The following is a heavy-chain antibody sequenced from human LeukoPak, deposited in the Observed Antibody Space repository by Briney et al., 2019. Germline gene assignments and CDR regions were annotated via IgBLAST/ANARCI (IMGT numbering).Heavy chain of an antibody. CDR1: GGSISSSSYY. CDR2: IYYSGST. D-gene: IGHD4-17*01. J-gene: IGHJ4*02. Sequence: PSETLSLTCTVSGGSISSSSYYWGWIRQPPGEGLEWIGTIYYSGSTYYNPSLKSRVTISVDTSKNQFSLKLSSVTAADTAVYYCARNVQGLTVTPDHWGQGTLVTVSS. CDR3: ARNVQGLTVTPDH. V-gene: IGHV4-39*01.